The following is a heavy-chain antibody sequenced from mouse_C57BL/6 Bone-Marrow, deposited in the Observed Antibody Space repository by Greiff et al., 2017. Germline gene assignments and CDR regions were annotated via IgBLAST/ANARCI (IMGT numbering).Heavy chain of an antibody. CDR1: GFTFSNYW. D-gene: IGHD2-10*02. V-gene: IGHV6-3*01. CDR3: TGRYGLDY. Sequence: EVKLVESGGGLVQPGGSMKLSCVASGFTFSNYWMNWVRQSPEKGLEWVAQIRLKSDNYATHYAESVKGRFTISRDDSKSSVYLQMNNLRAEDTGIYYCTGRYGLDYWGQGTTLTVSS. J-gene: IGHJ2*01. CDR2: IRLKSDNYAT.